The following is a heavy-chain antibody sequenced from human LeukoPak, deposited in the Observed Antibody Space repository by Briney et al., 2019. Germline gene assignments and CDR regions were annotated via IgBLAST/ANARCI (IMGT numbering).Heavy chain of an antibody. CDR2: ISYDGRNK. D-gene: IGHD3-9*01. Sequence: PGRSLRLSCAASGFTFSSYAMHWVRRAPGKGLEGVAVISYDGRNKYYADSVKGRFTIPRDNSKNTLYLQMNSRRAEDTAVYYCARAGEMLRYFDWLSNHYCDYGGQGTVVSVSS. J-gene: IGHJ4*02. CDR1: GFTFSSYA. V-gene: IGHV3-30*04. CDR3: ARAGEMLRYFDWLSNHYCDY.